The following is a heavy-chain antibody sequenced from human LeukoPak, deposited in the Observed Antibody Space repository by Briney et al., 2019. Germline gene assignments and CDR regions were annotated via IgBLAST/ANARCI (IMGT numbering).Heavy chain of an antibody. CDR3: ARVGTGTTFGGDYYYYMDV. Sequence: SETLSLTCTVSGGSISSSSYYWGWIRQPPGKGLEWIGEINHSGSTNYNPSLKSRVTISVDTSKNQFSLKLSSVTAADTAVYYCARVGTGTTFGGDYYYYMDVWGKGTTVTVSS. CDR2: INHSGST. CDR1: GGSISSSSYY. V-gene: IGHV4-39*07. J-gene: IGHJ6*03. D-gene: IGHD1-1*01.